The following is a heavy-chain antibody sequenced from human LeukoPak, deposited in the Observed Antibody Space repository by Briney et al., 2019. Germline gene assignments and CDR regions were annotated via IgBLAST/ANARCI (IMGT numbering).Heavy chain of an antibody. CDR3: ARDYWNYYFYALDV. CDR2: IKQDGREK. V-gene: IGHV3-7*04. Sequence: GSLRLSCAASGFTFSSYWMSWVRQAPGKGLEWVANIKQDGREKYYVGSVKGRFTISRDNAENSLYLQMNSLRAEDTAVYYCARDYWNYYFYALDVWGQGTTVTVSS. J-gene: IGHJ6*02. CDR1: GFTFSSYW. D-gene: IGHD2-15*01.